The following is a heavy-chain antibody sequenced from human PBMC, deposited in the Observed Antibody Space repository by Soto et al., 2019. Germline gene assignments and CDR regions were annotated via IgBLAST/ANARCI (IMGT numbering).Heavy chain of an antibody. V-gene: IGHV3-23*01. Sequence: GGSLRLSCAASGFTFSNYSMSWVRQAPGKALEWVSSINIVGGNTNYADSVRGRFTMSRDDSKNTVFLQMNSLRAEDTAIYYCTKNYYFDSWGQGTLVTVSS. CDR2: INIVGGNT. J-gene: IGHJ4*02. CDR3: TKNYYFDS. CDR1: GFTFSNYS.